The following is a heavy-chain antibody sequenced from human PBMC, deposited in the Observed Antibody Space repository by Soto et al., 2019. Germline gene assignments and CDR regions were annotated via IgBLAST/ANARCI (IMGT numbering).Heavy chain of an antibody. J-gene: IGHJ6*03. D-gene: IGHD5-12*01. CDR2: INHSGST. CDR1: GGSFSGYY. CDR3: ARGSKATTDYYYYMDV. Sequence: PSETLSLTCAVYGGSFSGYYWSWIRQPPGKGLEWIGEINHSGSTNYNPSLKSRVTISVDTSKNQFSLKLSSVTAADTAVYYCARGSKATTDYYYYMDVWGKGTTVTVSS. V-gene: IGHV4-34*01.